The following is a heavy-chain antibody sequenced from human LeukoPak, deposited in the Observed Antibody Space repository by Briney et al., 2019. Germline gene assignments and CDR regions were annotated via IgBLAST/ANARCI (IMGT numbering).Heavy chain of an antibody. D-gene: IGHD5-24*01. CDR3: ARGLLDAYTHPAAFDI. CDR2: INPSGGST. J-gene: IGHJ3*02. V-gene: IGHV1-46*01. CDR1: GYTFTSYY. Sequence: ASVKVSCKASGYTFTSYYMHWVRQAPGQGLEWMGIINPSGGSTSYAQKFQGRVTMTRDTSTSTVYMELSSLRSEDTAVYYCARGLLDAYTHPAAFDIWGQGTMVTVSS.